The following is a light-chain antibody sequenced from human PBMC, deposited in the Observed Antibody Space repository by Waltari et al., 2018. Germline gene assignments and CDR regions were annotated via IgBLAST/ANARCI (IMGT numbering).Light chain of an antibody. V-gene: IGLV2-23*01. J-gene: IGLJ2*01. CDR3: CSYAHSRTL. Sequence: QSALTQPASVSGSPRHSITISCTGPRSDVWSYDRLSWYQQHTGKATKVMIYEDSKRPSGVSNRFSGSKSGDTASLTISGLQAEDEANYYCCSYAHSRTLFGGGTKLTVL. CDR1: RSDVWSYDR. CDR2: EDS.